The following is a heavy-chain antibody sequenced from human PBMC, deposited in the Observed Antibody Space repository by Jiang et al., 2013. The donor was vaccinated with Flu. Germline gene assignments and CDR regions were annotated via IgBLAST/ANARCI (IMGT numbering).Heavy chain of an antibody. V-gene: IGHV6-1*01. CDR2: TYYRSKWYN. Sequence: SAAWNWIRQSPSRGLEWLGRTYYRSKWYNDYAVSVKSRITINPDTSKNQFSLQLNSVTPEDTAVYYRARAQTPYEWELPFFDYWGQGTLVTVSS. D-gene: IGHD1-26*01. CDR3: ARAQTPYEWELPFFDY. J-gene: IGHJ4*02. CDR1: SAA.